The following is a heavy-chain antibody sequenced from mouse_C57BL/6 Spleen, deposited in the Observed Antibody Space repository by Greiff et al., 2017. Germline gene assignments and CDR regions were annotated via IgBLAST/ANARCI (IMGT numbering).Heavy chain of an antibody. J-gene: IGHJ1*03. CDR3: ARYYSNHHWYFDV. CDR2: INPNNGGT. CDR1: GYTFTDYN. D-gene: IGHD2-5*01. V-gene: IGHV1-18*01. Sequence: VQLQQSGPELVKPGASVKIPCKASGYTFTDYNMDWVKQSHGKSLEWIGDINPNNGGTIYNQKFKGKATLTVDKSSSTAYMELRSLTSEDTAVYYCARYYSNHHWYFDVWGTGTTVTVSS.